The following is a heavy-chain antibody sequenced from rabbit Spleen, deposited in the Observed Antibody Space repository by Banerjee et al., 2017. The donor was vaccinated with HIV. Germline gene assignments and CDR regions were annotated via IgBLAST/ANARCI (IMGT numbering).Heavy chain of an antibody. CDR1: GFDLSSDYY. Sequence: QEQLEESGGGLVKPEGSLTLTCKASGFDLSSDYYMCWVRQAPGKGLEWIACIGAGSSGDTYYANWAKGRFTVSKTSSTTVTLQMTSLTAADTATYFCARDRATYTSYGDEILWGPGTLVTVS. J-gene: IGHJ4*01. CDR2: IGAGSSGDT. CDR3: ARDRATYTSYGDEIL. D-gene: IGHD6-1*01. V-gene: IGHV1S45*01.